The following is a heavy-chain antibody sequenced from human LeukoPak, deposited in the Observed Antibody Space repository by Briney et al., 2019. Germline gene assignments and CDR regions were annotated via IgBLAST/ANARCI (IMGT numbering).Heavy chain of an antibody. CDR3: ARDRSSGSYYGDFDY. Sequence: ASVKVSCKASGYTFTGYYMHWVRQAPGQGLEWMGRINPNSGGTNYAQKFQGRVTMTRDTSISTAYTELSRLRSDDTAVYYCARDRSSGSYYGDFDYWGQGTLVTVSS. CDR1: GYTFTGYY. V-gene: IGHV1-2*06. D-gene: IGHD1-26*01. J-gene: IGHJ4*02. CDR2: INPNSGGT.